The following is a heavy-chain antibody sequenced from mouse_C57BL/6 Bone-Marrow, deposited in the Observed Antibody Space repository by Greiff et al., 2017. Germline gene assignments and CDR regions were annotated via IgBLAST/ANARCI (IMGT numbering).Heavy chain of an antibody. CDR3: ARRGRWLLCDY. CDR2: IYPGDGDT. J-gene: IGHJ2*01. CDR1: GYAFSSYW. D-gene: IGHD2-3*01. V-gene: IGHV1-80*01. Sequence: VQLQQSGAELVKPGASVKISCKASGYAFSSYWMNWVKQRPGKGLEWIGQIYPGDGDTNYNGKFKGKATLTADKSSSTAYMQLSSLTSEDSAVYFCARRGRWLLCDYWGQGTTLTVSS.